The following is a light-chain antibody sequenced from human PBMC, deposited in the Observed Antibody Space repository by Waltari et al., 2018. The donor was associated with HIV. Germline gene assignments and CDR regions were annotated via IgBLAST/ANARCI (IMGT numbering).Light chain of an antibody. V-gene: IGLV1-40*01. CDR1: SSNIGADYD. CDR2: WNK. Sequence: QSVLTQPPSVSGAPGQRVTISCTGGSSNIGADYDVHWYQQIPGTAPKLLISWNKKRCSGGLDRFSASKSGTSAALASTGLQAEDEADYFCQSYDRSLSASLVFGGGTKLTVL. CDR3: QSYDRSLSASLV. J-gene: IGLJ2*01.